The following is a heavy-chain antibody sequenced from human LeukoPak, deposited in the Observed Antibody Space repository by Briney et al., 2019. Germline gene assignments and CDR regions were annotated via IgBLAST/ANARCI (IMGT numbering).Heavy chain of an antibody. D-gene: IGHD3-10*01. CDR2: ISGSGGST. CDR1: GFTVSSNY. V-gene: IGHV3-23*01. J-gene: IGHJ4*02. CDR3: AKESLWFGESHLY. Sequence: PGGSLRLSCAASGFTVSSNYMSWVRQAPGKGLEWVSAISGSGGSTYYADSVKGRFTISRDNSKNTLYLQMNSLRAEDTAVYYCAKESLWFGESHLYWGQGTLVTVSS.